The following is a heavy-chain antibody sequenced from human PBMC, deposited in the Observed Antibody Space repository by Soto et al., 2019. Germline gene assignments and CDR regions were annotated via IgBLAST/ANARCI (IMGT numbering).Heavy chain of an antibody. Sequence: SSEPLSLTCTVSGGSISSYYWSWIRQPPGKGLEWIGYINYSGSTNYNPSLKSRVTISVDTSKNQFSLKLSSVTAADTAVYYCARGSRIVVVPAAMVEETGINWFDPRGQGTLVTVSS. CDR1: GGSISSYY. CDR3: ARGSRIVVVPAAMVEETGINWFDP. V-gene: IGHV4-59*12. J-gene: IGHJ5*02. D-gene: IGHD2-2*01. CDR2: INYSGST.